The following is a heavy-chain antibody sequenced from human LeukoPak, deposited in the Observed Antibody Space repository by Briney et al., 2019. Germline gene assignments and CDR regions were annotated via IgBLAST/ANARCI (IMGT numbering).Heavy chain of an antibody. CDR3: AKVFSIVGATTFDY. J-gene: IGHJ4*02. CDR2: ISGRGGST. Sequence: GGSLRLSCAASGFTFSSYALSWVRQAPGKGLEWVSAISGRGGSTYYADSVKGRFTISRDNSKNTLYLQMNSLRAEDTAVYYCAKVFSIVGATTFDYWGQGTLVTVSS. V-gene: IGHV3-23*01. CDR1: GFTFSSYA. D-gene: IGHD1-26*01.